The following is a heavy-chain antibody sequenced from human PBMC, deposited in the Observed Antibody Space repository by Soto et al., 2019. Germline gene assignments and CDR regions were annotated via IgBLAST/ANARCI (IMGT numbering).Heavy chain of an antibody. D-gene: IGHD2-21*02. V-gene: IGHV1-2*04. CDR3: ARAHCGGDCYSGVDY. J-gene: IGHJ4*02. Sequence: QVQLVQSGAEVKKPGASVKVSCEASGYTYTGYYMNRVRQAPGQGLEWMGWINPNRGGTNYAQKFQGWVTMTRDTSISTAYMELSRLRSDDTAVYYCARAHCGGDCYSGVDYWGQGTLVTVSS. CDR1: GYTYTGYY. CDR2: INPNRGGT.